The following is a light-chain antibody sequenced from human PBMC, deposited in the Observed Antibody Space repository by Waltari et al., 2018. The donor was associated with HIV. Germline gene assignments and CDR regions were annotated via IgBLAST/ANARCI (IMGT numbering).Light chain of an antibody. CDR1: SANIGAGYG. V-gene: IGLV1-40*01. CDR3: QSYDSSLSGVV. Sequence: QSVLTQPPSVSGAIGQRVTISCSGSSANIGAGYGVHWYRQLQGTAPKLPIYVNYTRPSGGPGRFSGSVSGTSASLAITGRQAEDEADYCCQSYDSSLSGVVFGGGTNLTVL. CDR2: VNY. J-gene: IGLJ2*01.